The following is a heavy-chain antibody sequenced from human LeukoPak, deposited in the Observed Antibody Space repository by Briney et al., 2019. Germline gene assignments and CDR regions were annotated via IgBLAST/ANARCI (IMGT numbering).Heavy chain of an antibody. CDR1: GFTFSSYG. CDR2: IRYDGSNK. V-gene: IGHV3-30*02. D-gene: IGHD3-22*01. Sequence: QAGGSLRLSCAASGFTFSSYGMHWVRQAPGKGLEWVAFIRYDGSNKYYADSVKGRFTISRDNSKNTLYLQMNSLRAEDTAVYYCARAYYDSSGWSRSHWGQGTLVTVSS. CDR3: ARAYYDSSGWSRSH. J-gene: IGHJ4*02.